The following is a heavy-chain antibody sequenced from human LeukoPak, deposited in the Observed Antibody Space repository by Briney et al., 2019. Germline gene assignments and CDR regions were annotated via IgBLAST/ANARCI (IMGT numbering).Heavy chain of an antibody. CDR3: ARQGWLQYPHY. J-gene: IGHJ4*02. CDR2: IYPGDSDT. Sequence: GESLKISCKASGYSFTNYWIGWVRQMPGKGLEWMGIIYPGDSDTRYSPSFQGQVTISADKSISTAYLQWTSLKASDTALYYCARQGWLQYPHYWGQGTLVTVSS. V-gene: IGHV5-51*01. CDR1: GYSFTNYW. D-gene: IGHD5-24*01.